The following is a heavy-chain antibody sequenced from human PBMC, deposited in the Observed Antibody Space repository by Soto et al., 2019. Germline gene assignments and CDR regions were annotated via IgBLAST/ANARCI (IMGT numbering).Heavy chain of an antibody. Sequence: PGGSLRLSCAASGFTFRDYYMTWIRQAPGKGLEWVSYISGDGGSTSYADSVKGRFTVSRDNARSSLFLQMNSLRAEDTAFYYCAKLVTIAAAGTVDYWGLRTLVTVSS. CDR1: GFTFRDYY. CDR3: AKLVTIAAAGTVDY. J-gene: IGHJ4*02. V-gene: IGHV3-11*01. D-gene: IGHD6-13*01. CDR2: ISGDGGST.